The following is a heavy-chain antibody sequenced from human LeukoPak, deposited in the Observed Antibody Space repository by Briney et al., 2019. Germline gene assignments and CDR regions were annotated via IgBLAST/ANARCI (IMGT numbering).Heavy chain of an antibody. CDR1: GGTFSSYA. Sequence: SVKVSCKVSGGTFSSYAISWVRQAPGQGLEWMGRIIPIFGTANYAQKFQGRVTITTDESTSTAYMELSSLRSEDTAVYYCATIYNYYDSSGYYYNPNIYFDYWGQGTLVTVSS. D-gene: IGHD3-22*01. CDR2: IIPIFGTA. CDR3: ATIYNYYDSSGYYYNPNIYFDY. J-gene: IGHJ4*02. V-gene: IGHV1-69*05.